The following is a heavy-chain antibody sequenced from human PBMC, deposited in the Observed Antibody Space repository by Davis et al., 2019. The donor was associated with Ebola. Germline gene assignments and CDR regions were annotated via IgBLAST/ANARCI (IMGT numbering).Heavy chain of an antibody. CDR2: INPNSGGT. D-gene: IGHD6-13*01. CDR3: ARDEKASSWSYNWFDP. Sequence: AVSVKVSCKASGYTFTGYYMHWVRQAPGQGLEWMGWINPNSGGTNYAQKLQGRVTMTTDTSTSTAYMELRSLRSDDTAVYYCARDEKASSWSYNWFDPWGQGTLVTVSS. J-gene: IGHJ5*02. CDR1: GYTFTGYY. V-gene: IGHV1-2*02.